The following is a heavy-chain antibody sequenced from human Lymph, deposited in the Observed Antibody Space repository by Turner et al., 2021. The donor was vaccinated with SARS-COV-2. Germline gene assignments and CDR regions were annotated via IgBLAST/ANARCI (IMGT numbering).Heavy chain of an antibody. CDR3: ARALSGSYFRPFDY. CDR1: GFTFSSYA. Sequence: QVQLVESGGGVVQPGRSLRLSCAASGFTFSSYAMHWVRQAPGKGLGWVALISYDGINKYYADSVKGRFTISRDNSKNTLYLQMNSLRAEDTAVYYCARALSGSYFRPFDYWGQGTLVTVSS. J-gene: IGHJ4*02. CDR2: ISYDGINK. D-gene: IGHD1-26*01. V-gene: IGHV3-30-3*01.